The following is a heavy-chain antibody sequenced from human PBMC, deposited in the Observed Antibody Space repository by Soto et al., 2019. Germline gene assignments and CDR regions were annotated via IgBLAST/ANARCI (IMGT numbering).Heavy chain of an antibody. D-gene: IGHD3-10*01. CDR3: AKDSGRGSADYYFDY. CDR2: ISSDGKDK. J-gene: IGHJ4*02. V-gene: IGHV3-30*18. CDR1: GFTFSSYA. Sequence: QVQLVESGGGVVQPGRSLRLSCAASGFTFSSYAIHWVRQAPGKGLEWVAVISSDGKDKYSADSMKGRFASSRDNSKNTLYLQRNSLGAEDTAVYYCAKDSGRGSADYYFDYWGQGTLVTVSS.